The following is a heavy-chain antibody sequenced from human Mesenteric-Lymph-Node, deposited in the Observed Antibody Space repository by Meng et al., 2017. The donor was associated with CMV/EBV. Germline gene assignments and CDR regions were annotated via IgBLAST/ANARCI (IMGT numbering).Heavy chain of an antibody. CDR1: GVSVSIGNYY. D-gene: IGHD3-10*01. V-gene: IGHV4-61*01. Sequence: CSVSGVSVSIGNYYWPWIRQPPGKGLECIGYVHYSGSTNYNPSLRSRATISVDTSKNQFSLNLNSVTAADTAVYYCARSPGYPREFDYWGQGTLVTVSS. J-gene: IGHJ4*02. CDR3: ARSPGYPREFDY. CDR2: VHYSGST.